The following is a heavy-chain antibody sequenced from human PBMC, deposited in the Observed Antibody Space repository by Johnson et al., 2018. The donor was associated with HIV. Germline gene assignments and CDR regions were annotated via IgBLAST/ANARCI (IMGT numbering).Heavy chain of an antibody. CDR1: GFTVSSNY. Sequence: VQLVESGGGLVQPGGSLRLSCAASGFTVSSNYMSWVRQAPGKGLEWVSGITTAGDTYYPGSVKGRFTIFRENVKNSLYLQMNSLRAGDTAVYYCARGVLAFDIWGQGTMVTVSS. CDR3: ARGVLAFDI. D-gene: IGHD5/OR15-5a*01. J-gene: IGHJ3*02. V-gene: IGHV3-13*01. CDR2: ITTAGDT.